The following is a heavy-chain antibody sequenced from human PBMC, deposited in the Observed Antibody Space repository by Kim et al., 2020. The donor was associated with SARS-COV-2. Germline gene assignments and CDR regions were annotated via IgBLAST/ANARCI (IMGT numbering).Heavy chain of an antibody. J-gene: IGHJ3*02. CDR1: GGTFSSYA. V-gene: IGHV1-69*04. D-gene: IGHD2-2*02. CDR2: IIPILGIA. Sequence: SVKVSCKASGGTFSSYAISWVRQAPGQGLEWMGRIIPILGIANYAQKFQGRVTITADKSTSTAYMELSSLRSEDTAVYYCARESLGYCSSTSCYKAFDIWGQGTMVTVSS. CDR3: ARESLGYCSSTSCYKAFDI.